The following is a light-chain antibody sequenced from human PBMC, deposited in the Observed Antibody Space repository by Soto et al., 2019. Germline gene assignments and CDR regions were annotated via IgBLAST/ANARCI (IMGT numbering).Light chain of an antibody. CDR3: SSYTSSSTRV. CDR1: SSDVGGYNY. CDR2: DVS. V-gene: IGLV2-14*01. J-gene: IGLJ2*01. Sequence: QSALTQPAFVSGSPGQSITISCTGTSSDVGGYNYVSWYQQHPGKAPKLMIYDVSNRPSGVSNRVSGSKSGNTASLTISGLQAEDEADYYCSSYTSSSTRVFGEGTKLTVL.